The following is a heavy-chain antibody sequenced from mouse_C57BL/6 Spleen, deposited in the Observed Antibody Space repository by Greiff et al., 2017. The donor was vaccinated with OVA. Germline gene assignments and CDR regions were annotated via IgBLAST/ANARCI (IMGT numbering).Heavy chain of an antibody. V-gene: IGHV1-80*01. CDR2: IYPGDGDT. J-gene: IGHJ1*03. Sequence: VQLQQSGAELVKPGASVKISCKASGYAFSSYWMNWVKQRPGKGLEWIGQIYPGDGDTNDNGKFKGKATLTADKSSSTAYMQLSSLTSEDSAVYFCARSPDSGYFDVWGTGTTVTVSS. CDR1: GYAFSSYW. D-gene: IGHD2-4*01. CDR3: ARSPDSGYFDV.